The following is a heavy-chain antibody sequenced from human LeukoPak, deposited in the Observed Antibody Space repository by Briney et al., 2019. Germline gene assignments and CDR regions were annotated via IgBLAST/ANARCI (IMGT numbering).Heavy chain of an antibody. Sequence: ASVKVSCKASGGTFSSYAISWVRQAPGQGLEWMGGINPNTGGTNYAQKFQGRVTMTRDTAISTAYMELSRLRSDDTAVYYCARADWVATTYFDYWGQGTLVTVSS. CDR3: ARADWVATTYFDY. V-gene: IGHV1-2*02. D-gene: IGHD5-12*01. CDR1: GGTFSSYA. J-gene: IGHJ4*02. CDR2: INPNTGGT.